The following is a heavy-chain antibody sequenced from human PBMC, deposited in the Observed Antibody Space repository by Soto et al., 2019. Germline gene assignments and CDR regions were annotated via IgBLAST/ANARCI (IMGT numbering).Heavy chain of an antibody. D-gene: IGHD2-2*01. CDR1: GYTFTGYH. CDR2: INPNSGGT. CDR3: ARMMLYCSSTSCYPNHYYGMDV. J-gene: IGHJ6*02. V-gene: IGHV1-2*02. Sequence: ASVKVSCKASGYTFTGYHMHWVRQAPGQGLEWMGWINPNSGGTNYAQKFQGRATMTRDTSISTAYMELSRLRSDDTAVYYCARMMLYCSSTSCYPNHYYGMDVWGQGTTVTVSS.